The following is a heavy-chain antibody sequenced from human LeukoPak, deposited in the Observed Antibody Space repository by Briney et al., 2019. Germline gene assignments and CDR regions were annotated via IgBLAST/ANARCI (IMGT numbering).Heavy chain of an antibody. CDR3: ARELVGATKDYFDY. CDR1: GVSISSYY. D-gene: IGHD1-26*01. CDR2: IYTSGST. V-gene: IGHV4-4*07. Sequence: KPSETLSLTCTVSGVSISSYYWSWIRQPAGKGLEWIGRIYTSGSTNYNPSLKSRVTMSVDTSKNQFSLKLSSVTAADTAVYYCARELVGATKDYFDYWGQGTLVTVSS. J-gene: IGHJ4*02.